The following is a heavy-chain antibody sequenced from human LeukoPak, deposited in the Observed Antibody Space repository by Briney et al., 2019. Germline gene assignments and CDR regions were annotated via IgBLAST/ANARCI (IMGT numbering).Heavy chain of an antibody. CDR2: IYPGDSAT. CDR1: GYSFSSYW. CDR3: AIRRDGADY. J-gene: IGHJ4*02. Sequence: GESLKISCKGSGYSFSSYWIGWVRQMPGKGLEWMRIIYPGDSATRYRPSFQGQVTISADKSINTAYLQWSSLKASDTAMYYCAIRRDGADYWGQGTLVTVSS. V-gene: IGHV5-51*01. D-gene: IGHD5-24*01.